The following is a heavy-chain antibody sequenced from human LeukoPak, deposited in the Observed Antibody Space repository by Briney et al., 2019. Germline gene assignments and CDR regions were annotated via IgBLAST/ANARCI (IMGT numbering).Heavy chain of an antibody. CDR2: IYTSGST. D-gene: IGHD4-11*01. CDR3: ARDADYSNYADAFDI. Sequence: SETLSLTYTVSGGSTSSYYWSWIRQPAGKGLEWTGRIYTSGSTNYNPSLKSRVTMSVDTSKNQFSLKLSSVTAADTAVYYCARDADYSNYADAFDIWGQGTMVTVSS. CDR1: GGSTSSYY. V-gene: IGHV4-4*07. J-gene: IGHJ3*02.